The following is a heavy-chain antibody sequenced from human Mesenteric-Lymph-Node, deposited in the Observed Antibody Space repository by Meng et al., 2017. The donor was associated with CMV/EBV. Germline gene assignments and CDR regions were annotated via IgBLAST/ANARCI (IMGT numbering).Heavy chain of an antibody. CDR2: INPNSDKT. CDR1: GYTFTGYY. Sequence: ASVKVSCKASGYTFTGYYMHWVRQAPGQGLEWMGWINPNSDKTNYAQKFQGRVTMTRGTSISTAYMDLSRLRSDDTAVYYCARGYCTNGVCYPSDFWGQGTLVTVSS. D-gene: IGHD2-8*01. V-gene: IGHV1-2*02. CDR3: ARGYCTNGVCYPSDF. J-gene: IGHJ4*02.